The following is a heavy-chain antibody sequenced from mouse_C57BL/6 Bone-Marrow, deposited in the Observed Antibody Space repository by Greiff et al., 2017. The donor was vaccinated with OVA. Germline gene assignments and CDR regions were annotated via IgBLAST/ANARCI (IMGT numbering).Heavy chain of an antibody. CDR1: GYTFTSYW. CDR3: ARVYGEDYYAMDY. CDR2: IHPNSGST. J-gene: IGHJ4*01. V-gene: IGHV1-64*01. D-gene: IGHD1-1*01. Sequence: QVQLKQPGAELVKPGASVKLSCKASGYTFTSYWMHWVKQRPGQGLEWIGMIHPNSGSTNYNEKFKSKATLTVDKSSSTAYMQLSSLTSEDSAVYYCARVYGEDYYAMDYWGQGTSVTVSA.